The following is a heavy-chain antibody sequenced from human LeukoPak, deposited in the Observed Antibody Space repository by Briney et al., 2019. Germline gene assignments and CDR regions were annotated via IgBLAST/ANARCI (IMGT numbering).Heavy chain of an antibody. Sequence: GGSLRLSCAASGFTFSSYGMSWVRQAPGKGLEWVSGMSGSGGSTYYADSVKGRFTISRDNSKNTLYLQMNSLRAEDTAVYYCAKAMYYYDSSRYYIDYWGQGTLVTVSS. CDR3: AKAMYYYDSSRYYIDY. CDR2: MSGSGGST. J-gene: IGHJ4*02. V-gene: IGHV3-23*01. CDR1: GFTFSSYG. D-gene: IGHD3-22*01.